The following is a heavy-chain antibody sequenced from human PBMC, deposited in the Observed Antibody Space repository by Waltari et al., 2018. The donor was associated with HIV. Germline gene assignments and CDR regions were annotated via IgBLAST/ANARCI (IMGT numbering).Heavy chain of an antibody. D-gene: IGHD5-12*01. CDR1: KVTFEDVW. Sequence: EVQVVESGGDLVKPGGSLRVSCASFKVTFEDVWMTGVRQAPGKGVEWGGRIKRKRDGGGTDYAASVKGRFVISRDDSQNRLYLEMSGLKTEDTAVYYCTRRGYPTEAFDIWGQGTMVTVSS. J-gene: IGHJ3*02. V-gene: IGHV3-15*01. CDR2: IKRKRDGGGT. CDR3: TRRGYPTEAFDI.